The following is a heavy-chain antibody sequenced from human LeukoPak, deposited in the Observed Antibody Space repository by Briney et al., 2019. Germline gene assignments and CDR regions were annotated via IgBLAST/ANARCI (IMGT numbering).Heavy chain of an antibody. J-gene: IGHJ3*02. D-gene: IGHD3-22*01. Sequence: ASVKVSCKASGYTFTSYGISWVRQAPGQGLEWMGWISAYNGNTNYAQKLQGRVTMTTDTSTSTAYMELRSLRSDDTAVYYCARRRYYYDSSGYPEGAFDIWGQGTMVTVSS. CDR2: ISAYNGNT. V-gene: IGHV1-18*01. CDR1: GYTFTSYG. CDR3: ARRRYYYDSSGYPEGAFDI.